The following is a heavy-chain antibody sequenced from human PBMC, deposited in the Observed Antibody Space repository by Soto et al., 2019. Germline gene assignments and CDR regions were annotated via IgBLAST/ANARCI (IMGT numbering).Heavy chain of an antibody. V-gene: IGHV4-34*01. CDR1: GGSFSGYY. J-gene: IGHJ6*02. CDR3: ARGFIAAAQRYYYYGMDV. Sequence: SETLSLTCAVYGGSFSGYYWSWIRQPPGKGLEWIGEINHSGSTNYNPSLKSRVTISVDTSKNQFSLKLSSVTAADTAVYYCARGFIAAAQRYYYYGMDVWGQGTTVTVSS. D-gene: IGHD6-13*01. CDR2: INHSGST.